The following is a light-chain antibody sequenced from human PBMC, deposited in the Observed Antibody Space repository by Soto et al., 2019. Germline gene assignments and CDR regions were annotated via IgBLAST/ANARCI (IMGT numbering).Light chain of an antibody. CDR3: SSYAGSYTVV. CDR2: EVN. CDR1: SSDVGGYNY. J-gene: IGLJ2*01. V-gene: IGLV2-8*01. Sequence: SALTQPPSASGSPGQSVTISCTGTSSDVGGYNYVSWYQQHPGKAPKLMIYEVNKRPSGVPDRFSGSKSGNTASLTVSGLQTEDEADYYCSSYAGSYTVVFGGGTKLTVL.